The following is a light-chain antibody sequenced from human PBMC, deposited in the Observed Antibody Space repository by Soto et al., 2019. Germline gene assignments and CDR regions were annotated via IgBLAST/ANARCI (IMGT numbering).Light chain of an antibody. CDR2: LNNDGSH. CDR3: QTWGTGIWV. Sequence: QPVLTQPPSASASLGASVKLTCTLSSGHSSSAIAWHQQRPEQGPRFLMKLNNDGSHIKGDGIPDRFSGSSSGAERYLTISSLQSEDEADYYCQTWGTGIWVFGGGTKVTVL. V-gene: IGLV4-69*01. CDR1: SGHSSSA. J-gene: IGLJ3*02.